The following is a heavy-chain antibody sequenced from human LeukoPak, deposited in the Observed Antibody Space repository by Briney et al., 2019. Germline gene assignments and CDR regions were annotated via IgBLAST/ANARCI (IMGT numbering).Heavy chain of an antibody. D-gene: IGHD3-16*02. V-gene: IGHV1-2*02. J-gene: IGHJ4*02. CDR2: INPNSGGT. CDR3: ARAQFPGMITFGGVIV. CDR1: GYTFTGYY. Sequence: ASVKVSCKASGYTFTGYYMHWVRQAPRQPLEWMGWINPNSGGTKSAQKFQGRVPMTRDTSISTAYIEQSRLRSDDTAVYYCARAQFPGMITFGGVIVWGQGTLVAVSS.